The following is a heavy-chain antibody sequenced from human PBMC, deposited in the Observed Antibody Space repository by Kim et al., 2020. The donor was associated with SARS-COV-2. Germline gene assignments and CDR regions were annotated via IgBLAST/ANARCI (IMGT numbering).Heavy chain of an antibody. Sequence: GGSLRLSCAASGFAFNNYSMSWVRQAPGMGLEWVSAILASGGRTYYADSVKGRFTISRDNSKNTLYLQMNSLEVEDTAVYYCAKDYCGRLVCPDDAFDVWGQGTMVTVSS. CDR2: ILASGGRT. D-gene: IGHD3-10*01. V-gene: IGHV3-23*01. CDR1: GFAFNNYS. CDR3: AKDYCGRLVCPDDAFDV. J-gene: IGHJ3*01.